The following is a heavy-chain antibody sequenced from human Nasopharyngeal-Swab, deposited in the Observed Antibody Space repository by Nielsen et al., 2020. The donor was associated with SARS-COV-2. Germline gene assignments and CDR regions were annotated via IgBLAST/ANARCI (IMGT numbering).Heavy chain of an antibody. Sequence: VRQAPGRGLEGLGWINTDTGNPTYAKGFTGGFVFSLDTSVSTAYLQIRSLKAEDTAVYYCARDFTQGITIFGVVHDWYFDLWGRGTLVTVSS. CDR2: INTDTGNP. D-gene: IGHD3-3*01. J-gene: IGHJ2*01. V-gene: IGHV7-4-1*02. CDR3: ARDFTQGITIFGVVHDWYFDL.